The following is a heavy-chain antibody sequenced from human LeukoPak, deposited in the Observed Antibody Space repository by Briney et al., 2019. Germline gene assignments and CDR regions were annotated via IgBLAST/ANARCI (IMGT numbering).Heavy chain of an antibody. CDR1: GGSNSRYY. V-gene: IGHV4-59*01. D-gene: IGHD2-15*01. Sequence: SETLSLTCTVSGGSNSRYYWSWIRQPPRKGLEWIGYIYYSGSTNYNPSLKSRVTISVDTSKSQFSLKLSSVTAADTAVYYCARDSLLGNYFDYWGQGTLVTVSS. J-gene: IGHJ4*02. CDR3: ARDSLLGNYFDY. CDR2: IYYSGST.